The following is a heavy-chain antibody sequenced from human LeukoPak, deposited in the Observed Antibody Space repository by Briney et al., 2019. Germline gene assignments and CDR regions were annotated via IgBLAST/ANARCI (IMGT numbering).Heavy chain of an antibody. CDR3: ARGDWRDGYNYYYFDY. Sequence: ASVKVSCKASGYTFTGYCMHWVRQAPGQGLEWMGWINPNSGGTNYAQKFQGRVTMTRDTSISTAYMELSRLRSDDTAVYYCARGDWRDGYNYYYFDYWGQGTLVTVS. J-gene: IGHJ4*02. D-gene: IGHD5-24*01. V-gene: IGHV1-2*02. CDR2: INPNSGGT. CDR1: GYTFTGYC.